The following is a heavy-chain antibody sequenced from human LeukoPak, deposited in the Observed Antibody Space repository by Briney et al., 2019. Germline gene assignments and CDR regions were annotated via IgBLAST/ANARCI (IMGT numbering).Heavy chain of an antibody. V-gene: IGHV3-48*01. J-gene: IGHJ4*02. CDR2: ISSSSSTI. Sequence: GGSLRLSCAASGFPFSSYSMNWVRQAPGKGLEWVSYISSSSSTIYYADSVKGRFTISRDNAKNSLYLQMNSLRAEDTAMYYCARFDYDSSGYYNYWGQGTLVTVSS. CDR3: ARFDYDSSGYYNY. CDR1: GFPFSSYS. D-gene: IGHD3-22*01.